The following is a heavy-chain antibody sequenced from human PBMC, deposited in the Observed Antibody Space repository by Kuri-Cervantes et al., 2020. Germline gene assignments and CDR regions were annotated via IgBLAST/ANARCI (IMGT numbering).Heavy chain of an antibody. Sequence: GESLKISCVGSGFTFSSYWMSWVRQAPGKGLEWVANIKQDGSEKYYVDSVRGRFTISRDNAKNSLYLQMNSLRAEDTAVYYCAKAPTWGYDCWGQGTLVTVSS. V-gene: IGHV3-7*03. CDR2: IKQDGSEK. J-gene: IGHJ4*02. D-gene: IGHD3-16*01. CDR1: GFTFSSYW. CDR3: AKAPTWGYDC.